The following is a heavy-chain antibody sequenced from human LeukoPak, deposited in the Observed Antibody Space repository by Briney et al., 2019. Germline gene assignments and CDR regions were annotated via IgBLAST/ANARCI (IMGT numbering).Heavy chain of an antibody. J-gene: IGHJ6*03. CDR2: ISSSGSTI. D-gene: IGHD3-3*01. CDR1: GITLSNYG. CDR3: ARAGDFWSGYSVNYMDV. V-gene: IGHV3-11*01. Sequence: GGSLRLSCAVSGITLSNYGMSWIRQAPGKGLEWVSYISSSGSTIYYADSVKGRFTISRDNAKNSLYLQMNSLRAEDTAVYYCARAGDFWSGYSVNYMDVWGKGTTVTVSS.